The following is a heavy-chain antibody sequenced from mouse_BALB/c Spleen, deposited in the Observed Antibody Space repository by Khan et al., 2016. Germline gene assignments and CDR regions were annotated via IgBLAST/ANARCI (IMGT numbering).Heavy chain of an antibody. CDR2: INTYSGES. D-gene: IGHD1-1*01. J-gene: IGHJ1*01. Sequence: QIQLVQSGPELKRPGKTVKISCKASGYTFTNYGINWVKQAPGKGLKWMGWINTYSGESTYADDFQGRFAFSLEPSANTAYLQINNLKNEDTATYFCARYRYYYGSSRYFDVWGAGTTVTVSS. CDR3: ARYRYYYGSSRYFDV. CDR1: GYTFTNYG. V-gene: IGHV9-3-1*01.